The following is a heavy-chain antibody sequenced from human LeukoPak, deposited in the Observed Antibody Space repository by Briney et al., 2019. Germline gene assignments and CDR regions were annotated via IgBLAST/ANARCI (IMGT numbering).Heavy chain of an antibody. D-gene: IGHD2-2*03. CDR2: LVWDDDK. CDR3: ARIRATGYCSSTSFYLGGYYYYYMDV. Sequence: SGPPLAKLTQPLTLTCTFPVFSLSTSGMCVSWIRQPSGKALEWLARLVWDDDKYYSTFLKTKLTISKDTSKNQVVLTMTNMDPEDTATYYCARIRATGYCSSTSFYLGGYYYYYMDVWGKGTTVTVSS. V-gene: IGHV2-70*11. J-gene: IGHJ6*03. CDR1: VFSLSTSGMC.